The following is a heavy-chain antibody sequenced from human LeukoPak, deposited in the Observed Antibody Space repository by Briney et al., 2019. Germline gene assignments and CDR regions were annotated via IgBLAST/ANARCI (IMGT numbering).Heavy chain of an antibody. J-gene: IGHJ4*02. CDR3: ARGRFVDY. CDR1: GGSISSYY. D-gene: IGHD3-16*01. Sequence: PSETLSLTCTVSGGSISSYYWSWIRQPPGKGLEWIGYIYYSGSTNYNPSLKSRVTISVDTSKNQFSLKLSSVTAADTAVYYCARGRFVDYWGQGTLVTVSS. V-gene: IGHV4-59*12. CDR2: IYYSGST.